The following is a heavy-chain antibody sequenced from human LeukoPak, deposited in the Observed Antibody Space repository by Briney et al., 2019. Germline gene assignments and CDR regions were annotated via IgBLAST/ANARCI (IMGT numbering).Heavy chain of an antibody. CDR1: GFTFGSFG. D-gene: IGHD6-25*01. Sequence: GGSLRLSCEASGFTFGSFGMHWVRQAPGKGLEWVGRMKSKTDGGTTDYAAPVKGRFTISRDDSKNTLYLQMNSLKTEDTAVYYCTTDQRRDYWGQGTLVTVSS. CDR2: MKSKTDGGTT. V-gene: IGHV3-15*01. J-gene: IGHJ4*02. CDR3: TTDQRRDY.